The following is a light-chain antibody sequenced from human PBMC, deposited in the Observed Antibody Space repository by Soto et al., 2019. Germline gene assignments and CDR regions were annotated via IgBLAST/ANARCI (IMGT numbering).Light chain of an antibody. CDR3: QQYTGPPTT. J-gene: IGKJ5*01. CDR1: QSVSID. V-gene: IGKV3D-15*01. Sequence: EIVVTQSPATLSVSPGERATLPCMASQSVSIDLAWYQQTPGQAPRLLIYGASTRAAGIPDRFSGSGSGTDFTLTITRLEPEDSAVYFCQQYTGPPTTFGQGTRLEIK. CDR2: GAS.